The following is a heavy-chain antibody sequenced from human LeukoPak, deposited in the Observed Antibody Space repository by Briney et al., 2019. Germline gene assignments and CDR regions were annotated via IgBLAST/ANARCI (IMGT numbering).Heavy chain of an antibody. CDR2: ISWNSNSI. Sequence: GGSLRLSCAASGFTFDDYAMHWVRQAPGKGLEWVSGISWNSNSIDYAGSVKGRFTISRDNAKNSLYLQMNSLRAEDTALYYCAKAPSFQLISPYFDYWGQGTLVTVSS. V-gene: IGHV3-9*01. J-gene: IGHJ4*02. CDR3: AKAPSFQLISPYFDY. CDR1: GFTFDDYA. D-gene: IGHD2-2*01.